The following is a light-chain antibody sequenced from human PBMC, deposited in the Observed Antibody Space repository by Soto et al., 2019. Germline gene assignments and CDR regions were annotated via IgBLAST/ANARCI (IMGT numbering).Light chain of an antibody. V-gene: IGKV1-6*01. J-gene: IGKJ1*01. CDR1: QGIRND. CDR3: LQDYNYPRT. Sequence: ALHMTQSPSSLSAFVGDRVTISCRASQGIRNDLGWYQQKPGKAPKLLIYAASSLQSGVPSRFSGSGSGTDFTLTISSLQPEDFATYYCLQDYNYPRTFGQGTKVDIK. CDR2: AAS.